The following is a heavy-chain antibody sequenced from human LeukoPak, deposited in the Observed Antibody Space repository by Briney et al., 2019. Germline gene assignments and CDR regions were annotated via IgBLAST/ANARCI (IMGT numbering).Heavy chain of an antibody. CDR3: ARDGYSGSFYYYYYGMDV. V-gene: IGHV3-21*01. CDR2: ISSSSSYI. D-gene: IGHD1-26*01. Sequence: GGSLRLSCAASGFTFSSYSMNWVRQAPGKGLEWVSSISSSSSYIYYADSVKGRFTISRDNAKNSLYLQMNSLRAEDTAVYYCARDGYSGSFYYYYYGMDVWGQGTTVTVSS. CDR1: GFTFSSYS. J-gene: IGHJ6*02.